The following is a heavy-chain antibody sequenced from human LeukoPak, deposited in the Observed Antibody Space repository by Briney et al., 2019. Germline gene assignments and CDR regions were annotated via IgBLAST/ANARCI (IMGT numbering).Heavy chain of an antibody. Sequence: GGSLRLSCAASGFTFSDYYMSWIRQAPGKGLEWVSYISSSGSTIYYADSVKGRFTISRDNAKNSLYLQMNSLRTEDTAVYYCAKDWGQVPASISGHWGQGTLVTVSS. J-gene: IGHJ1*01. D-gene: IGHD2-2*01. CDR1: GFTFSDYY. V-gene: IGHV3-11*04. CDR3: AKDWGQVPASISGH. CDR2: ISSSGSTI.